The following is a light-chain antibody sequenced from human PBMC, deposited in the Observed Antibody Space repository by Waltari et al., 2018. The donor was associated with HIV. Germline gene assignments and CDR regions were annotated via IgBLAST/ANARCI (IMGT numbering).Light chain of an antibody. Sequence: EIVLTQSPATLSLSPGERATLSCRASQSVSSYLAWYQQKPGQAPRLLIYNASNRATGIPARFSGSGSGTDFTLTISSLEPEDFAVYYCQQRSNWLLTFGGGTKVEIK. CDR2: NAS. J-gene: IGKJ4*01. V-gene: IGKV3-11*01. CDR1: QSVSSY. CDR3: QQRSNWLLT.